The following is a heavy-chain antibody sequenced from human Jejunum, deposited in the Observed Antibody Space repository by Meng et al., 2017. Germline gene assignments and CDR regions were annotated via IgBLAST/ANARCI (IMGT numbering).Heavy chain of an antibody. CDR2: IFYSGNT. V-gene: IGHV4-59*11. CDR3: ASAGSSGWNWYFGL. Sequence: SETLSLTCNVSGGSLSGHYWSWIRQAPGKGLEWIGHIFYSGNTNYNPALKSRVAISVDTSENRFSLQLHSVTAADTAVYYCASAGSSGWNWYFGLWGHGTLVTVSS. J-gene: IGHJ2*01. CDR1: GGSLSGHY. D-gene: IGHD3-10*01.